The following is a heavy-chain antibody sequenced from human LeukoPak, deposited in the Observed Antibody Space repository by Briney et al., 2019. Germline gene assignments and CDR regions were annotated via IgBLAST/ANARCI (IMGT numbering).Heavy chain of an antibody. CDR3: AGEYYDSSGRKHAFDI. CDR2: IDPHSGGT. CDR1: GYTFTDYY. J-gene: IGHJ3*02. Sequence: ASVKVSCKASGYTFTDYYMHWVRQAPGQGLEWRGWIDPHSGGTNYAQKFQGRVTMTRDTSIRTAYMELSRLRSDDTAVYYCAGEYYDSSGRKHAFDIWVQGTMITVSS. D-gene: IGHD3-22*01. V-gene: IGHV1-2*02.